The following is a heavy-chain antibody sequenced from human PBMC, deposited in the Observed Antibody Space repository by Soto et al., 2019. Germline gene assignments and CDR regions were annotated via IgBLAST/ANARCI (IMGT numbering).Heavy chain of an antibody. V-gene: IGHV1-69*01. D-gene: IGHD2-21*01. CDR2: IIPMLAPP. CDR3: ARVGPPSPSVIWFFDL. J-gene: IGHJ2*01. CDR1: GGSFRTNA. Sequence: QGQLVQSGAEVKKPGSSVKVSCKASGGSFRTNAINWVRQALGQGLKWMGGIIPMLAPPTNAQKFQGRLTITADESTTTVYMELSSLTSEDTAVYYCARVGPPSPSVIWFFDLWGRGTLVTVSS.